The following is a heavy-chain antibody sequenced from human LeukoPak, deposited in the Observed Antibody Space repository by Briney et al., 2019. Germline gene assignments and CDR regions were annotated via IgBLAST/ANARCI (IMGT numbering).Heavy chain of an antibody. CDR3: ARVSDSSGYYDGFDI. CDR1: GFIFSSYE. CDR2: ISSSGTNK. J-gene: IGHJ3*02. D-gene: IGHD3-22*01. Sequence: GGSLRLSCAASGFIFSSYEMNWVRQAPGKGLEWVSYISSSGTNKYYADSVKGRFTISRDNAKNSLYLQMNSLRAEDTAVYYCARVSDSSGYYDGFDIWGQGTLVTVSS. V-gene: IGHV3-48*03.